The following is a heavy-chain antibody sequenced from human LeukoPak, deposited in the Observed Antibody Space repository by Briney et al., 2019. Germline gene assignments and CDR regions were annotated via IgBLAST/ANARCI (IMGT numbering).Heavy chain of an antibody. CDR2: ISGSGGST. CDR1: GFTFSSYA. V-gene: IGHV3-23*01. CDR3: AKHRGYDLGLYYFDY. J-gene: IGHJ4*02. D-gene: IGHD5-12*01. Sequence: PGGSLRLSCAASGFTFSSYAMSWVRQAPGKGLEWVSAISGSGGSTYYADSVKGRFTISRDNSKNTLYLQMNSLRAEDTALYYCAKHRGYDLGLYYFDYWGQGILVTVFS.